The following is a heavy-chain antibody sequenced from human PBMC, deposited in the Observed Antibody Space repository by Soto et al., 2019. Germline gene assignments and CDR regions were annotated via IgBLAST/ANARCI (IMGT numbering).Heavy chain of an antibody. V-gene: IGHV1-69*13. CDR1: GGTFSSYA. CDR2: IIPIFGTA. Sequence: SVKVSCKASGGTFSSYAISWVRQAPGQGLEWMGGIIPIFGTANYAQKFQGRVTITADESTSTAYMELSSLRSEDTAVYYCARSPWELQAGMGVWGQGTTVTVSS. D-gene: IGHD1-26*01. J-gene: IGHJ6*02. CDR3: ARSPWELQAGMGV.